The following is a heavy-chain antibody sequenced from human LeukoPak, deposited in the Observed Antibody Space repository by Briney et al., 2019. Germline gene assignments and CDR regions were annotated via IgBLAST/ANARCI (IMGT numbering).Heavy chain of an antibody. CDR3: ARVPDYDFWSGYSLTHSAYGMDV. D-gene: IGHD3-3*01. Sequence: SETLSLTCAVYGGSFSGYYWSWIRQPPGKGLEWIGYIYYSGSTYYNPSLKSRVTISVDTSKNQFSLKLSSVTAADTAVYYCARVPDYDFWSGYSLTHSAYGMDVWGQGTTVTVSS. CDR1: GGSFSGYY. V-gene: IGHV4-30-4*08. J-gene: IGHJ6*02. CDR2: IYYSGST.